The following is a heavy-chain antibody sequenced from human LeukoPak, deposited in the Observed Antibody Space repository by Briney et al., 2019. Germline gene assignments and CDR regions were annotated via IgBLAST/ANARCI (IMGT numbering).Heavy chain of an antibody. CDR1: GASISSSSYY. CDR3: ATRRVLWFGDLMDV. Sequence: SETLSLTCTVSGASISSSSYYWGWIRQPPGKGLEWIGSLYYSGSTYYNPSLKSRVTISVDTSKNQFSLKLSSVTAADTAVYYCATRRVLWFGDLMDVWGKGTTVTISS. CDR2: LYYSGST. J-gene: IGHJ6*03. V-gene: IGHV4-39*01. D-gene: IGHD3-10*01.